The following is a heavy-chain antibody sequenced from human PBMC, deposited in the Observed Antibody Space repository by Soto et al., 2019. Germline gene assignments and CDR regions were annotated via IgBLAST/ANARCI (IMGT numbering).Heavy chain of an antibody. CDR3: ARGLSIAAAGVAFDI. CDR2: INHSGST. D-gene: IGHD6-13*01. Sequence: PSETLSLTCAVYGGSFSGYYWSWIRQPPGKGLEWIGEINHSGSTNYNPSLKSRVTISVDTSKNQFSLKLSSVTAADTAVYYCARGLSIAAAGVAFDIWGQGTMVTV. V-gene: IGHV4-34*01. J-gene: IGHJ3*02. CDR1: GGSFSGYY.